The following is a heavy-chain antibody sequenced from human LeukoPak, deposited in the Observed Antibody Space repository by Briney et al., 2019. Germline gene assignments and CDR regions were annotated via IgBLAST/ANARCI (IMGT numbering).Heavy chain of an antibody. Sequence: QPGGSLRLSCTVSGFTVSSNSMSWVRQAPEKGLEWVSFIYSGGNTHYSDSVKGRFTISRDNSKNTLYLQMNSLRAEDTAVYYCARRAGEYSHPYDYWVQGTLVTVSS. CDR2: IYSGGNT. V-gene: IGHV3-53*01. CDR3: ARRAGEYSHPYDY. J-gene: IGHJ4*02. D-gene: IGHD4-17*01. CDR1: GFTVSSNS.